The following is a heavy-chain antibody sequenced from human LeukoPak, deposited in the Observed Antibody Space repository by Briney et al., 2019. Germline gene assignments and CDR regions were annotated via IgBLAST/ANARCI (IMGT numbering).Heavy chain of an antibody. CDR1: GFTFSSYT. J-gene: IGHJ4*02. D-gene: IGHD6-6*01. V-gene: IGHV3-30*04. CDR2: ISNDGSNK. CDR3: ARVVVSSSSDYFDY. Sequence: GGSLRLSCAASGFTFSSYTMHWVRQVLGKGLEWVAVISNDGSNKYYADSVKGRFTISRDNSKNTLYLQMNSLRGEDTAVYYCARVVVSSSSDYFDYWGQGTLVTVSS.